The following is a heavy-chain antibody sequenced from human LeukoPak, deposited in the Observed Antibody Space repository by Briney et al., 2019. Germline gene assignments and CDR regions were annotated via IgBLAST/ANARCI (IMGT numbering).Heavy chain of an antibody. CDR2: INPNSGGT. J-gene: IGHJ6*02. D-gene: IGHD3-10*01. Sequence: EASVKVSCKASGYTFTSYDINWVRQATGQGLEWMGRINPNSGGTNYAQKFQGRVTMTRDTSISTAYMELSRLRSDDAAVYYCARDPMVRGVLYYYYYYGMDAWGQGTTVTVSS. V-gene: IGHV1-2*06. CDR3: ARDPMVRGVLYYYYYYGMDA. CDR1: GYTFTSYD.